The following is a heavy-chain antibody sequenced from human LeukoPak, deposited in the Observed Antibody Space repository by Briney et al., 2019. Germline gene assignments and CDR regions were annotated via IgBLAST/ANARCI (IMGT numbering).Heavy chain of an antibody. Sequence: PGGSLRLSCAASGFTFSSFAMSWVRQAPGKGLEWVSGMSDSGVSSYYADSVKGRFTISRDNSKNTLYLQMNNLRPEDTALYYCAKGRAVAAAGTCFDYWGQGTLVTVSS. CDR3: AKGRAVAAAGTCFDY. CDR1: GFTFSSFA. J-gene: IGHJ4*02. D-gene: IGHD6-13*01. V-gene: IGHV3-23*01. CDR2: MSDSGVSS.